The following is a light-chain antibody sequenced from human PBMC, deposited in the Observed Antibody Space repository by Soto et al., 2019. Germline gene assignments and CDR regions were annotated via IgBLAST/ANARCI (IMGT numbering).Light chain of an antibody. V-gene: IGLV2-23*01. J-gene: IGLJ1*01. CDR3: CSYAGTRTSWV. CDR2: EGT. Sequence: QSALTQPASVSGFLGQSITMSCTGSSSDVGTFNLVSWFQQHPGKAPKLLIFEGTKRPSGVSDRFSGSKSGNTASLTISGLQGEEEADYHCCSYAGTRTSWVFGTGTKVTVL. CDR1: SSDVGTFNL.